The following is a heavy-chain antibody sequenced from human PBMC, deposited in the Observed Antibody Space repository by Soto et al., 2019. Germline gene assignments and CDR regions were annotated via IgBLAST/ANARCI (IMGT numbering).Heavy chain of an antibody. J-gene: IGHJ1*01. Sequence: QVVLVQSGTEVKKPGASVKVSCKASGYTFSDYAIHWVRQAPGQRLEWMGWIYAGNGNTKYSPKFQDRVTISRDTSASTAYMELNSLTSEDTAIYFCARVLGIRSFDDTGNYFGSWGQGTQVTVSS. CDR2: IYAGNGNT. V-gene: IGHV1-3*01. CDR1: GYTFSDYA. CDR3: ARVLGIRSFDDTGNYFGS. D-gene: IGHD3-9*01.